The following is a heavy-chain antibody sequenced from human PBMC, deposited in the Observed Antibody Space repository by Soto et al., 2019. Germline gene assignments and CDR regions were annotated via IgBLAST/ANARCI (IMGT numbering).Heavy chain of an antibody. D-gene: IGHD2-21*01. V-gene: IGHV1-3*01. CDR1: GYTFTDYA. J-gene: IGHJ4*02. CDR2: IAPGNGNT. Sequence: QVQLVQSGAEVKKPGASVKVFCKASGYTFTDYAIHWLRQAPGQRLEWMGWIAPGNGNTKYSQNFQGRVTITRDTSATTASMELSSLRAEDTAVYYCAKGSRMWTPDYWGQGTLVNVSS. CDR3: AKGSRMWTPDY.